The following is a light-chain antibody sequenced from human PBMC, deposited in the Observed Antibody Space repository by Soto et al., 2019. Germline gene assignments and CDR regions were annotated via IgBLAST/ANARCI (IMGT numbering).Light chain of an antibody. CDR3: CSYAGSYTYV. Sequence: QSVVTQPRSLSLSPGHSVTISCTGTSSDVGSYNYVSWYQQHPGKAPKLIIYDVSKLPSGVPDRFSGSKSGNTASLTISGLQAEDEADYYCCSYAGSYTYVLGTGTKVTVL. CDR1: SSDVGSYNY. V-gene: IGLV2-11*01. J-gene: IGLJ1*01. CDR2: DVS.